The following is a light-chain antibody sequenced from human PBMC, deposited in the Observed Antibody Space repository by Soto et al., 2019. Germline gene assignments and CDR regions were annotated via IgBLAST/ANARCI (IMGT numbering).Light chain of an antibody. Sequence: QLVLTQSPSASASLGASVKLTFTLSSGHSNYAIAWHQQQSEKGPRYLMKLNSDGSHSKGDVIPDRFSGSSSGAARYLTIASLQSEDEADYYCKTWGSGIVVFGGGTKLTVL. CDR3: KTWGSGIVV. J-gene: IGLJ2*01. V-gene: IGLV4-69*01. CDR2: LNSDGSH. CDR1: SGHSNYA.